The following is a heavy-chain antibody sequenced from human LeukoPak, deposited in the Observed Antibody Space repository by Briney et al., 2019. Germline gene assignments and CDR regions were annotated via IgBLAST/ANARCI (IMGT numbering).Heavy chain of an antibody. CDR1: GGSISSYY. J-gene: IGHJ4*02. CDR2: IYTTGIS. Sequence: SETLSLTCTVTGGSISSYYWGWIRQPAGTGLEWIGRIYTTGISKYNPSLKGRVSMSVHSPTNDAALKLSYVTAANTAEYDCERVESSGSYGRWGQETLVTVSS. D-gene: IGHD1-26*01. CDR3: ERVESSGSYGR. V-gene: IGHV4-4*07.